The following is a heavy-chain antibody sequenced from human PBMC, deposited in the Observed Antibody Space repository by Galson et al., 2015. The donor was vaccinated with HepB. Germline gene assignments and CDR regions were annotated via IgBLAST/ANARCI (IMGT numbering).Heavy chain of an antibody. J-gene: IGHJ4*02. D-gene: IGHD1-14*01. V-gene: IGHV3-74*01. CDR1: RFTFITYW. CDR3: ARDQIPGYFDS. Sequence: SLRLSCAASRFTFITYWMHWVRQAPGKGLVWVSRINSDGSSTSYADSVKGRFTISRDNAKNTLYLQMNSLRAEDTAVYYCARDQIPGYFDSWGQGTLVTVSS. CDR2: INSDGSST.